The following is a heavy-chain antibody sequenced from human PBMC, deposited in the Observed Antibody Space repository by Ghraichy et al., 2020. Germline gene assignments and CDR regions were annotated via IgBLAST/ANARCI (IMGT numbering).Heavy chain of an antibody. CDR1: GFTFNSYE. Sequence: GGSLRLFCVASGFTFNSYEMNWVRQAPGKGLEWLAYIDSSGTSRIYADSVRGRFTVSRDNAKNSLYLQIDILRAEDTAVYYCARETANCGGDCYDYWGQGTLVTVTS. V-gene: IGHV3-48*03. J-gene: IGHJ4*02. CDR3: ARETANCGGDCYDY. CDR2: IDSSGTSR. D-gene: IGHD2-21*01.